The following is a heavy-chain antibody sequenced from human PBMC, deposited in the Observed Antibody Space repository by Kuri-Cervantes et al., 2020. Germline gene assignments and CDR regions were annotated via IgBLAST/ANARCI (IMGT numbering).Heavy chain of an antibody. J-gene: IGHJ4*02. CDR2: MNPNSGNT. CDR3: ARSQSPHWYYYDSSGYFVFDY. Sequence: ASVKVSCKASGYTFTSYDINWVRQATGQGLEWMGWMNPNSGNTGYAQKFQGRVTMTRNTSISTAYMELSSLRSEDTAVYYCARSQSPHWYYYDSSGYFVFDYWGQGTLVTVSS. CDR1: GYTFTSYD. V-gene: IGHV1-8*01. D-gene: IGHD3-22*01.